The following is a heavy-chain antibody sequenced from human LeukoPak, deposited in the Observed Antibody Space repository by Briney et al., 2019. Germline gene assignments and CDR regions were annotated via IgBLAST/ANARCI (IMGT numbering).Heavy chain of an antibody. J-gene: IGHJ4*02. D-gene: IGHD5-18*01. CDR1: GFTFSSYH. CDR3: ARRATTERGHSYGLDF. Sequence: GGSLRLSCEVSGFTFSSYHMNWVRQAPGKGLEWVSSIGSSGSYIYYADSLTGRSTISRDNAKNSLYLQMNSLRAEDTAMYYCARRATTERGHSYGLDFWGQGTLVTVSS. CDR2: IGSSGSYI. V-gene: IGHV3-21*01.